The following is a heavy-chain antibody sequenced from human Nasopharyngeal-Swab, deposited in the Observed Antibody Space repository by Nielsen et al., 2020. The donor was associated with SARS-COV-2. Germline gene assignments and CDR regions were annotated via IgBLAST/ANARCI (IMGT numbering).Heavy chain of an antibody. V-gene: IGHV4-39*01. Sequence: WIRQPPGKGLEWIGSIYYSGSTYYNPSLKSRVTISVDTSKNQFSLKLSSVTAADTAVYYYAGHLEDYDFWTLAYGMDVWGQGTTVTVSS. CDR3: AGHLEDYDFWTLAYGMDV. CDR2: IYYSGST. D-gene: IGHD3-3*01. J-gene: IGHJ6*02.